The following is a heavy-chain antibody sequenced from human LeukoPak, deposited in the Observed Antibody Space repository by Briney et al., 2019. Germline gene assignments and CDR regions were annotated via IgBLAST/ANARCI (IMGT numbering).Heavy chain of an antibody. CDR3: AGGYSSSSSLYY. J-gene: IGHJ4*02. V-gene: IGHV4-39*07. D-gene: IGHD6-6*01. CDR2: IYYSGST. Sequence: PSETLSLTCTVSGGSISSSSYYWGWIRQPPGKGLEWIGSIYYSGSTYYNPSLKSRVTISVDTSKNQFSLKLSSVTAADTAVYYCAGGYSSSSSLYYWGQGTLVTVSS. CDR1: GGSISSSSYY.